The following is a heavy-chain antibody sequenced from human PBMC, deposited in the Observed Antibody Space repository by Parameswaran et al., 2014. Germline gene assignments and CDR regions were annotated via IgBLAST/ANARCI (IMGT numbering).Heavy chain of an antibody. J-gene: IGHJ6*03. CDR2: IYYSGST. CDR3: ARERSTPYYYYMDV. Sequence: RWIRQPPGKGLEWIGYIYYSGSTYYNPSLKSRVTISVDTSKNQFSLKLSSVTAADTAVYYCARERSTPYYYYMDVWGKGTTVTVSS. V-gene: IGHV4-31*02. D-gene: IGHD2-2*01.